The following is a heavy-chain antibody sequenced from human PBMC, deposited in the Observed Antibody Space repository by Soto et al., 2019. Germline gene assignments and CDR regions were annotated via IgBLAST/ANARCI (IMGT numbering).Heavy chain of an antibody. CDR3: TRWNGFGDS. CDR2: FTGGHGKT. CDR1: GFNIPDYG. D-gene: IGHD1-1*01. V-gene: IGHV3-23*01. J-gene: IGHJ4*02. Sequence: EVQLLESGGGSVQPGGSLKLSCGVSGFNIPDYGVTWVRQPPGKGLEWVSGFTGGHGKTFYADSVRGRFTLSREDTRNMVYLQMDSRRVEDTAVYYCTRWNGFGDSWGQGTLVTVAS.